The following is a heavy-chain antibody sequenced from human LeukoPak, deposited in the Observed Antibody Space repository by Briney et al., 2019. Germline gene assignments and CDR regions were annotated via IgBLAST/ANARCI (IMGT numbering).Heavy chain of an antibody. D-gene: IGHD2-2*01. V-gene: IGHV3-23*01. CDR3: ARDRRYCSSTTCFGIFDY. CDR1: GFTFGSYA. J-gene: IGHJ4*02. Sequence: PGGSLRLSCAASGFTFGSYAMSWVRQAPGKGLEWVSAISGSGGSTYYADSVKGRFTISRDNSKNTLYLQMNSLRAEDTAVYYCARDRRYCSSTTCFGIFDYWGQGTLVTVSS. CDR2: ISGSGGST.